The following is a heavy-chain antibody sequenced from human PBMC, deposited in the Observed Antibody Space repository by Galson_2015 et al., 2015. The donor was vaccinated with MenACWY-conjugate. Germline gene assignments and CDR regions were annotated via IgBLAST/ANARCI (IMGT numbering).Heavy chain of an antibody. CDR3: ARVIIAVDYHYFDY. CDR2: TYYRSKWYN. CDR1: GDSVSSNSAA. D-gene: IGHD6-19*01. V-gene: IGHV6-1*01. Sequence: CAISGDSVSSNSAAWNWIRQSPSRGLEWLGRTYYRSKWYNDYAVSVKSRITINPDTSKNQFSLQLNSVTPEDTAVYYCARVIIAVDYHYFDYWGQGTLVTVSS. J-gene: IGHJ4*02.